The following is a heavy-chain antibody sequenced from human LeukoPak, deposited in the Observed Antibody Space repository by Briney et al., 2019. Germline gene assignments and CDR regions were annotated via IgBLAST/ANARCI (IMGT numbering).Heavy chain of an antibody. D-gene: IGHD3-10*01. CDR2: IYYSGST. V-gene: IGHV4-59*08. CDR1: GGSISSHY. Sequence: PSETLSLTCTVSGGSISSHYWSWIRQPPRKGLEWIGYIYYSGSTDYNPSLKIRVTISVGTSKNQFSLKLSSVTAADTALYYCARHYGSGSYSGYYCCMDLWGQGTTVTVSS. CDR3: ARHYGSGSYSGYYCCMDL. J-gene: IGHJ6*02.